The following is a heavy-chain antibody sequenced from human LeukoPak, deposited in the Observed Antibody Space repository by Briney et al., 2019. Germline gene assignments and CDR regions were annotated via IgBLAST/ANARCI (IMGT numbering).Heavy chain of an antibody. CDR3: ARDPYGSGSHYPNWFDP. D-gene: IGHD3-10*01. J-gene: IGHJ5*02. CDR2: INHSGST. V-gene: IGHV4-34*01. Sequence: PSETLSLTCAVYGVSFSDYYWSWIRQPPGKGLEWIGEINHSGSTSYNPSLKSRVTISVDTSKNQFSLKLNSVTAADTAVYYCARDPYGSGSHYPNWFDPWGQGTLVTVSS. CDR1: GVSFSDYY.